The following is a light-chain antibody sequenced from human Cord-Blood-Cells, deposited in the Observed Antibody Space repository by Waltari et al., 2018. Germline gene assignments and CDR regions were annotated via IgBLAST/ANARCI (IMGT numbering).Light chain of an antibody. CDR2: AAS. J-gene: IGKJ3*01. Sequence: DIQITQSPSSPSASVGDRVTITCRASQSISSYLNWYQQKPGKAPKLLIYAASSLQSGVPSRFSGSGSGTDFTLTISSLQPEDFATYYCQQSYSTLTFGPGTKVDIK. CDR1: QSISSY. V-gene: IGKV1-39*01. CDR3: QQSYSTLT.